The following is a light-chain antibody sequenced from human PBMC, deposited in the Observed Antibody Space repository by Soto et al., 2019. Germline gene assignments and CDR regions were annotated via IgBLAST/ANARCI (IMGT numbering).Light chain of an antibody. CDR1: QSVSGY. V-gene: IGKV3-11*01. Sequence: EIVLTQSPATLSLSPGETATLSCRASQSVSGYIGWYQQKPGQAPRLLIYADSNRATGIPDRFSGSGSGTDFTLTISRLEPEDFAVYYCQQRSNWPPITFGQGTRLEIK. J-gene: IGKJ5*01. CDR3: QQRSNWPPIT. CDR2: ADS.